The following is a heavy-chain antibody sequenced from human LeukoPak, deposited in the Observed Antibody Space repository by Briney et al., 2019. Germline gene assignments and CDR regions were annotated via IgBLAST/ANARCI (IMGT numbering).Heavy chain of an antibody. CDR3: ARDRVTMITPMINWFDP. D-gene: IGHD3-16*01. V-gene: IGHV1-2*02. CDR2: LNPNTGDT. J-gene: IGHJ5*02. Sequence: ASVKVSCKASRYTFTGYYMHWVRQAPGQGLEWMGWLNPNTGDTNYAQKFQGRVTMTRDTSINTAYMELSRLTSDDTAVYYCARDRVTMITPMINWFDPWGQGTLVTVSS. CDR1: RYTFTGYY.